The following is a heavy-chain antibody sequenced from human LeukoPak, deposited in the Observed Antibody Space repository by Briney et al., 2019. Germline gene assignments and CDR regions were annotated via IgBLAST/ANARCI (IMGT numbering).Heavy chain of an antibody. J-gene: IGHJ4*02. CDR3: VRDPSSVRLPFGS. D-gene: IGHD3-10*01. CDR1: GFTLRLSG. CDR2: ISASSSGI. Sequence: PGGSLRLSCAVYGFTLRLSGMNWIRQAPGKGLEWISHISASSSGIFYADSVKGRFITSRDNTRSSLYLQMNSLRAEGTAVYYCVRDPSSVRLPFGSWGQGTLVTVSS. V-gene: IGHV3-48*01.